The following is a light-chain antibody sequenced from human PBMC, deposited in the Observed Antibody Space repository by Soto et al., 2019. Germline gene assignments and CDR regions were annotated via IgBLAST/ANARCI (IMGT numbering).Light chain of an antibody. CDR3: QQYGTSPWT. J-gene: IGKJ1*01. CDR2: GAS. CDR1: QSVSSNY. V-gene: IGKV3-20*01. Sequence: EIVLTQSPGTLSLSPGERATLSCRASQSVSSNYLAWYQQRPGQAPRLLIYGASSRPTGIPDRFSGSGSGTDFTLTISRLEPEDFAVYYCQQYGTSPWTFGQGTKVDIK.